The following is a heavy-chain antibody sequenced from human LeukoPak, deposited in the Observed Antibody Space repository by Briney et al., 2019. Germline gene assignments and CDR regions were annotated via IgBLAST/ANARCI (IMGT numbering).Heavy chain of an antibody. D-gene: IGHD2-15*01. Sequence: SETLSLTCTVSGGSISSYYWSWIRQPAGKGLEWIGRIYTSGSTNYNPSLESRVTMSVDTSKNQFSLKLSSVTAADTAVYYCARTLVVAAQYNWFDPWGQGTLVTVSS. CDR1: GGSISSYY. J-gene: IGHJ5*02. CDR2: IYTSGST. V-gene: IGHV4-4*07. CDR3: ARTLVVAAQYNWFDP.